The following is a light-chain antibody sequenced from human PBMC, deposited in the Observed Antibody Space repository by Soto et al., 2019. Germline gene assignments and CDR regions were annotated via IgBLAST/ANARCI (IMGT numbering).Light chain of an antibody. J-gene: IGKJ4*01. CDR3: QQYNNWGLS. CDR2: GSS. CDR1: ENVGTN. V-gene: IGKV3D-15*01. Sequence: IVMTQSPATLSVSPGEGVTLPCRASENVGTNLAWYQQKPGQAPRLLIYGSSTRATGIPATFSGSGSGTEFTLTISSLQSEESAIYYCQQYNNWGLSFGGGTKVEIK.